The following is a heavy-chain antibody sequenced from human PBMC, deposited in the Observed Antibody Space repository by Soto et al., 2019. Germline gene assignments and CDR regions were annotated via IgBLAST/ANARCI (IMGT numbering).Heavy chain of an antibody. D-gene: IGHD3-16*01. CDR3: AKVMITFGGSRYGLDV. CDR2: IPYDGGNK. CDR1: GFTFSSYG. J-gene: IGHJ6*02. V-gene: IGHV3-30*18. Sequence: QVQLVESGGGVVQPGRSLRLSCAASGFTFSSYGIHWVRQTPGKGLEWVAFIPYDGGNKYYADSVKGRFTISRDNSKNTLFLQMNSLRAEDTAVYYCAKVMITFGGSRYGLDVWGQGTTVTVSS.